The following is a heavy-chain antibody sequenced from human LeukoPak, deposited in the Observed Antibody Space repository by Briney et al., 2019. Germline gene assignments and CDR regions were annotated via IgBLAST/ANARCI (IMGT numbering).Heavy chain of an antibody. CDR1: GGSFSGYY. J-gene: IGHJ3*02. CDR3: ARCLGFLIGSTWYPDAFDI. Sequence: SSETLSLTCAAYGGSFSGYYWSWIRQPPGKGLEWIGEINHSGSTNYNPSLKSRVTISVDTSKNQFSLKLSSVTAADTAVYYCARCLGFLIGSTWYPDAFDIWGQGTMVTVSS. CDR2: INHSGST. V-gene: IGHV4-34*01. D-gene: IGHD6-13*01.